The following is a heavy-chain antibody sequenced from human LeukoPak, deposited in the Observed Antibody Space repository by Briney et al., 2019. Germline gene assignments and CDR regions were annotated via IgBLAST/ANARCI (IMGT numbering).Heavy chain of an antibody. CDR2: ISGSGVNS. D-gene: IGHD3/OR15-3a*01. V-gene: IGHV3-23*01. Sequence: GGSLRLSCEASGFTFSSHALSWVRQAPGKGLEWVSSISGSGVNSNYADSVKGRFTISRDESKNTLYLQMNSLRAEDTAFYYCAKLREDFWAGYFPHYFDYWGQGTLVTVSS. CDR3: AKLREDFWAGYFPHYFDY. CDR1: GFTFSSHA. J-gene: IGHJ4*02.